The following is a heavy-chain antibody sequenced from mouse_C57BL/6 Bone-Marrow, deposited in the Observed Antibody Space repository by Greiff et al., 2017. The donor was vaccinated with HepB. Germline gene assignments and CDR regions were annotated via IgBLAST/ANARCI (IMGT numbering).Heavy chain of an antibody. Sequence: QVQLKQSGAELARPGASVKLSCKASGYTFTSYGISWVKQRTGQGLEWIGEIYPRSGNTYYNEKFKGKATLTADKSSSTAYMELRSLTSEDSAVYFRARGRALRPFAYWGQGTLVTVSA. D-gene: IGHD1-2*01. CDR1: GYTFTSYG. V-gene: IGHV1-81*01. J-gene: IGHJ3*01. CDR2: IYPRSGNT. CDR3: ARGRALRPFAY.